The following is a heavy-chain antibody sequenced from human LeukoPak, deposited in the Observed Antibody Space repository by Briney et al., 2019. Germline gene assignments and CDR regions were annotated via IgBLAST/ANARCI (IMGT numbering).Heavy chain of an antibody. V-gene: IGHV3-23*01. D-gene: IGHD1-26*01. CDR1: GFTFSIYA. J-gene: IGHJ3*02. Sequence: GGSLRLSCAASGFTFSIYALSWVRQAPGKGLEWVSFLGGSETSTSYADSVKGRFTISRDNSKNTLYLQMNSLRAEDTAVYYCAKDWGGSYHGNAFDIWRQGTMVTVSS. CDR2: LGGSETST. CDR3: AKDWGGSYHGNAFDI.